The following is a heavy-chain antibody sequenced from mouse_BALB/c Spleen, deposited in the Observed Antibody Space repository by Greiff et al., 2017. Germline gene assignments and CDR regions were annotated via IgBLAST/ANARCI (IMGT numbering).Heavy chain of an antibody. J-gene: IGHJ3*01. CDR1: GFTFSSYA. Sequence: EVKLVESGGGLVKPGGSLKLSCAASGFTFSSYAMSWVRQSPEKRLEWVAEISSGGSYTYYPDTVTGRFTISRDNTKNTLYLEMSSLRSEDTAMYYCASYYAWFAYWGQGTLVTVSA. CDR2: ISSGGSYT. CDR3: ASYYAWFAY. D-gene: IGHD1-1*01. V-gene: IGHV5-9-4*01.